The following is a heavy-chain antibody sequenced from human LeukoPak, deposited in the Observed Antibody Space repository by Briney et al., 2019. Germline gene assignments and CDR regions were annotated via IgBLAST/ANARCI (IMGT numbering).Heavy chain of an antibody. CDR1: GFTFSTYW. D-gene: IGHD2-21*02. Sequence: GGSLRLSCAASGFTFSTYWMHWVRQAPGKGLVWVSRITPDGSSTSHADSVKGRFTISRDNAKNTLYLQMSSLRTEDTAVYYCARGDSTLGDYWGQGALVTVSS. J-gene: IGHJ4*02. CDR2: ITPDGSST. V-gene: IGHV3-74*01. CDR3: ARGDSTLGDY.